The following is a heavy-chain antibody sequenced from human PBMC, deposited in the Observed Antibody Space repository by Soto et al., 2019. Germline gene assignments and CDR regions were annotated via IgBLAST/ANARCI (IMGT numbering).Heavy chain of an antibody. J-gene: IGHJ3*02. CDR3: AKVRVVPAAIALDAFDI. V-gene: IGHV3-23*01. CDR1: GFTFSSYA. CDR2: ISGSGGST. D-gene: IGHD2-2*01. Sequence: GGSLRLSCAASGFTFSSYAMSWVRQAPGKGLEWVSAISGSGGSTYYADSVKGRFTISRDNSKNTLYLQMNSLRAEDTAVYYCAKVRVVPAAIALDAFDIWGQGTMVTVSS.